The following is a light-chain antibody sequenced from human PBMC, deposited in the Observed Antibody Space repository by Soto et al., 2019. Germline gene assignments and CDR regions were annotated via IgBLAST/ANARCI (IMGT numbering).Light chain of an antibody. J-gene: IGKJ3*01. CDR1: QTIDRY. CDR3: QQSYHAPIN. V-gene: IGKV1-39*01. CDR2: AAS. Sequence: QMTQSPSSLSASIGDTVTITCRASQTIDRYLNWFQQKSGQAHKLLMNAASTLRSGFPSRIRASESGTDLTLTISSMQPEYYATYYCQQSYHAPINFGPGTKGDIK.